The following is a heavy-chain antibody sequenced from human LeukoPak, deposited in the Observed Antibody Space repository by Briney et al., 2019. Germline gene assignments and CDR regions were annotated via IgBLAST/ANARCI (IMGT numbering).Heavy chain of an antibody. CDR2: IIPIFGTA. D-gene: IGHD1-26*01. Sequence: GASVKVPCKASGGTFSSYAISWVRQAPGQGLEWMGGIIPIFGTANYAQKFQGRVTITADESTSTAYMELSSLRSEDTAVYYCARGLLSGSYVFDYWGPGTLVTVSS. CDR3: ARGLLSGSYVFDY. J-gene: IGHJ4*02. CDR1: GGTFSSYA. V-gene: IGHV1-69*01.